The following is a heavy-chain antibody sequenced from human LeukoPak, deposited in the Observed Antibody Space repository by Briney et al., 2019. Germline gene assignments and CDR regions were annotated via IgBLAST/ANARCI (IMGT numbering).Heavy chain of an antibody. D-gene: IGHD3-22*01. J-gene: IGHJ4*02. CDR1: GFTFSTYA. CDR2: ISGSGGAT. Sequence: GGSLRLSCAASGFTFSTYAMHWVRQPPGKGLEWVSAISGSGGATYHADADSVKGRFIISRDNSKNTLYLQINSLRVEDTAVYYCAKDGYNYDSSGHFDYWGQGTLVTVSS. CDR3: AKDGYNYDSSGHFDY. V-gene: IGHV3-23*01.